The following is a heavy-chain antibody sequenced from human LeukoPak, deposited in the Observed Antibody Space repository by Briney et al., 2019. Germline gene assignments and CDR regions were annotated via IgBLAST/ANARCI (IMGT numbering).Heavy chain of an antibody. CDR2: IHYSGTT. V-gene: IGHV4-59*01. D-gene: IGHD3-3*01. CDR1: GGSISSYY. Sequence: SETLSLTCTVSGGSISSYYWSWIRQPPGKGLEWIGYIHYSGTTNYSPSLKSRVTISLDTSKNQFSLKLSSVTAADTAVYYCATSLAHYDFWSGSYSPSFDYWGQGTLVTVSS. J-gene: IGHJ4*02. CDR3: ATSLAHYDFWSGSYSPSFDY.